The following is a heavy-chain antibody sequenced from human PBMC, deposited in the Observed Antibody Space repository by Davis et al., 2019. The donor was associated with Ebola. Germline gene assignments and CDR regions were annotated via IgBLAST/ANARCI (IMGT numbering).Heavy chain of an antibody. Sequence: GESLKISCAASGFTFSSYVMHWVRQAPGKGLEWVAVISYNGNYENYVDSVKGRFTISRDNSDNTLYLQMNSLRAEDTAVYYCAQEYCSNSGSYCTYFDHWGQGTLVTVSS. CDR3: AQEYCSNSGSYCTYFDH. D-gene: IGHD3-10*01. V-gene: IGHV3-30*18. CDR2: ISYNGNYE. J-gene: IGHJ4*02. CDR1: GFTFSSYV.